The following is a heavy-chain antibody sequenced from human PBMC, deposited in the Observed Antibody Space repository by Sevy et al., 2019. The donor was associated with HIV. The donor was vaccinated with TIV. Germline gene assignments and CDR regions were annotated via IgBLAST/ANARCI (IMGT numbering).Heavy chain of an antibody. CDR2: ISGSGGYT. Sequence: GGSLRLSCTASGLTFSSYVMSWVRQAPGKGLEWVSTISGSGGYTYGADSVKGRFTISRDNSKNTVYLQMNSLTVEETAMYYCAKEYSSGYSWGQGILVTVSS. CDR3: AKEYSSGYS. CDR1: GLTFSSYV. D-gene: IGHD3-22*01. V-gene: IGHV3-23*01. J-gene: IGHJ4*02.